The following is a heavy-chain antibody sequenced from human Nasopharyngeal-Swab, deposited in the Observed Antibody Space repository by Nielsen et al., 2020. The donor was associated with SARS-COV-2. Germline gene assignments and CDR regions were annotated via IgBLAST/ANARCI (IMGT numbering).Heavy chain of an antibody. CDR2: ISFDGSNK. Sequence: VRQAPGKGLEWVALISFDGSNKWYADSVKGRFTISRDNAKKSLYLQMNSLRAEDTAVYYCARVLTLPFYYDSSGYPDYWGHAPLLPVSS. V-gene: IGHV3-30-3*01. D-gene: IGHD3-22*01. J-gene: IGHJ4*01. CDR3: ARVLTLPFYYDSSGYPDY.